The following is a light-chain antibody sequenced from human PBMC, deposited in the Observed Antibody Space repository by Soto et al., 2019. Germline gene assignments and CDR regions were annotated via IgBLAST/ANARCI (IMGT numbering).Light chain of an antibody. Sequence: DIQMTQSPSTLSASVGDRVTITCRASQSISSWLAWYQQKPGKAPKLLIYKASSLESGVPSRFSSSGSGTEFTLTISSLRPDDFATYYCQQYNSYPYTFGQGTKLEIK. V-gene: IGKV1-5*03. CDR3: QQYNSYPYT. J-gene: IGKJ2*01. CDR2: KAS. CDR1: QSISSW.